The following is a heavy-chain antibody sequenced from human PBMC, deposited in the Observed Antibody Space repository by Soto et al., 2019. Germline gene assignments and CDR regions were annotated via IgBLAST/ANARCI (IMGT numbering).Heavy chain of an antibody. CDR3: AKGFGSYRSYWTFDY. V-gene: IGHV3-23*01. CDR1: GFTFSSYA. CDR2: ISGGDGSA. D-gene: IGHD1-26*01. Sequence: GGSLRLSCAASGFTFSSYAMSWVRQAPGKGLEWVSAISGGDGSAHYADYVKGRFTVSRDNSKNTMHLQMSSLRAEDTAVYYCAKGFGSYRSYWTFDYWGQGTLVTVSS. J-gene: IGHJ4*02.